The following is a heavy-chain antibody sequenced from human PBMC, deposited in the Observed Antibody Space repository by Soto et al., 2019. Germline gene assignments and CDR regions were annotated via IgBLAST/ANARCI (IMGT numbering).Heavy chain of an antibody. CDR1: GYTFTSYA. J-gene: IGHJ4*02. CDR3: ARDSGYYDSSGYYTPLNY. V-gene: IGHV1-3*01. CDR2: INAGNGNT. Sequence: ASVKVSCKASGYTFTSYAMHWVRQAPGQRLEWMGWINAGNGNTKYSQKFQGRVTITRDTSASTAYMELSSLRSEDTAVYYCARDSGYYDSSGYYTPLNYWGQGTLVTAPQ. D-gene: IGHD3-22*01.